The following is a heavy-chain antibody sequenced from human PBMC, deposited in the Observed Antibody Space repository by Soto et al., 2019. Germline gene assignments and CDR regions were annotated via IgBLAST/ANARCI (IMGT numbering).Heavy chain of an antibody. CDR1: GGSISSYY. D-gene: IGHD6-19*01. Sequence: PSETLSLTCTVSGGSISSYYWSWIRQPPGKGLEWIGYIYYSGSTNYNPSLKSRVTISVDTSKNQFSLKLSSVTAADTAVYYCARTNRDSGWSFDYWGQGTLVTVSS. CDR3: ARTNRDSGWSFDY. CDR2: IYYSGST. V-gene: IGHV4-59*08. J-gene: IGHJ4*02.